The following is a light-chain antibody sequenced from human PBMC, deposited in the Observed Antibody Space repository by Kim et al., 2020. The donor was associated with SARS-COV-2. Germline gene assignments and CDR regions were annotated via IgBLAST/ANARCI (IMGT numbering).Light chain of an antibody. V-gene: IGLV7-46*01. J-gene: IGLJ2*01. CDR1: TGAVTSGHF. CDR2: DTG. Sequence: QAVVTQEPSLTVSPRGTVTLTCDSSTGAVTSGHFPYWFQQKPGQAPRTLIYDTGYRHSWTPARFSGSLLGGKAALTLSAAQAEDEADYYCLLSYSDSRVFGGGTQLTVL. CDR3: LLSYSDSRV.